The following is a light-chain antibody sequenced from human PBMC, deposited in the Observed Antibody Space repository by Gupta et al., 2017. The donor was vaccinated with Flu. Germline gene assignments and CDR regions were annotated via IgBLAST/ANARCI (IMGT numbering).Light chain of an antibody. CDR2: GAS. J-gene: IGKJ1*01. CDR1: QTIGSS. Sequence: PGTVSVSPGERVTLSCRASQTIGSSLAWYQQTPGQAPRLLISGASTRAAGIPDRFRGGGSGTDFTLTISSLQSEDFAIYHCQQYNRWPRTFGQGTRVEIK. V-gene: IGKV3-15*01. CDR3: QQYNRWPRT.